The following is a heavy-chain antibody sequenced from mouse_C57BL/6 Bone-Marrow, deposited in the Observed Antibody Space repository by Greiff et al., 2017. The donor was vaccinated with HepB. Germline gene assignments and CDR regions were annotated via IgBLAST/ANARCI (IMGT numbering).Heavy chain of an antibody. D-gene: IGHD2-5*01. V-gene: IGHV1-64*01. Sequence: QVQLQQPGAELVKPGASVKLSCKASGYTFTSYWMHWVKQRPGQGLEWIGMIHPNSGSTNYNEKFKSKATLTVDKSSSTAYMQLSSLTSEDSAVYYCARPPYYSNYRYFDVWGTGTTVTVSS. J-gene: IGHJ1*03. CDR3: ARPPYYSNYRYFDV. CDR2: IHPNSGST. CDR1: GYTFTSYW.